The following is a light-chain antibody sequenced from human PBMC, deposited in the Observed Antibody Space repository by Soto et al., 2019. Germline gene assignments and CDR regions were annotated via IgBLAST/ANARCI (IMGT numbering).Light chain of an antibody. Sequence: DIQMTQSPSSLSASVGDRVTITCRASQSISSYLNWYQQKPGKAPKLLIYAASSLQSGFPSRFSGSGSGTDFTLTISSLQPEDFATYYCHQSYSTPSYTFGQGTKLEIK. J-gene: IGKJ2*01. CDR1: QSISSY. CDR2: AAS. CDR3: HQSYSTPSYT. V-gene: IGKV1-39*01.